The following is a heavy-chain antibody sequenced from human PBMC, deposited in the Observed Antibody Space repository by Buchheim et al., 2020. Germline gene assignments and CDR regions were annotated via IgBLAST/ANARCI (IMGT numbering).Heavy chain of an antibody. D-gene: IGHD4-23*01. CDR3: ASSGQYGGY. V-gene: IGHV3-7*01. CDR1: GFTFSSYA. Sequence: EVQLLESGGGLVQPGGSLRLSCAASGFTFSSYAMSWVRQAPGKGLEWVGNIKGDGSEEYYVDSVKGRFTISRDNAKNSLFLQMNSLRAEDTAVYYCASSGQYGGYWGQGTL. J-gene: IGHJ4*02. CDR2: IKGDGSEE.